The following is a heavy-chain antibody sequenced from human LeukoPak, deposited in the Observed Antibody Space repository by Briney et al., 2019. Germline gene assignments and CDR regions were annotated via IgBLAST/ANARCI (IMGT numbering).Heavy chain of an antibody. J-gene: IGHJ4*02. CDR3: AYRNTLDY. V-gene: IGHV3-7*02. CDR2: IKPDRSEK. D-gene: IGHD1-26*01. CDR1: GFSFSGHW. Sequence: GGSLRLSCAASGFSFSGHWMNWVRQPPGKGLEWVANIKPDRSEKYYVDSVKGRFTISRDDAKRSLDLQMDSLRAEDTAIYYCAYRNTLDYWGQGTLVTVSS.